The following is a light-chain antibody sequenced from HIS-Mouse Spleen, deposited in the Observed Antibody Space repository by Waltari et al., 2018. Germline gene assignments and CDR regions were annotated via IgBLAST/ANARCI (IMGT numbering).Light chain of an antibody. V-gene: IGLV3-10*01. Sequence: SYELTQPPSVSVSPGHTARITCSGDALPKNYAYRYQQKSGQAPVLVIYEDSKRPSGIPERFSGSSSGTMATLTISGAQVEDEADYYCYSTDSSGNHRVFGGGTKLTVL. J-gene: IGLJ2*01. CDR3: YSTDSSGNHRV. CDR2: EDS. CDR1: ALPKNY.